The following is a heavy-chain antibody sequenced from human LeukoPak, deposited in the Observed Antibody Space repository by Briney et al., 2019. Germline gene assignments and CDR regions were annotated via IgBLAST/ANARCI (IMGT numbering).Heavy chain of an antibody. Sequence: GGSLRLSCAASGFTFSTCAVNWVRQAPGKGPEWVSSISGSGGTTYYADSVKGRFTISRDNSKNALYLQMNSLRAEDTALYYCAKDVRGYNRPFDYWGQGTLVTVSS. D-gene: IGHD3-10*02. CDR3: AKDVRGYNRPFDY. J-gene: IGHJ4*02. CDR2: ISGSGGTT. V-gene: IGHV3-23*01. CDR1: GFTFSTCA.